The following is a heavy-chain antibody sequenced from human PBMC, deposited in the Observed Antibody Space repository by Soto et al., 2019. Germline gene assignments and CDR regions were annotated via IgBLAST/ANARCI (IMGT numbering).Heavy chain of an antibody. D-gene: IGHD3-10*01. J-gene: IGHJ4*02. CDR2: ISGSGGST. Sequence: GGSLRLSCAASRFTFSSYAMSWVRQAPGKGLEWVSAISGSGGSTYYADSVKGRFTISRDNSKNTLYLQMNSLRAEDTAVYYCAKPDYYGSGLSEYYFDYWGQGTLVTVSS. CDR1: RFTFSSYA. V-gene: IGHV3-23*01. CDR3: AKPDYYGSGLSEYYFDY.